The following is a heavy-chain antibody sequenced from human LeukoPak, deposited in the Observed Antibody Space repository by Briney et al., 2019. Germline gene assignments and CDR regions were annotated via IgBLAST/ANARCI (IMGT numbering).Heavy chain of an antibody. CDR1: GGSISSSNYY. D-gene: IGHD3-10*01. Sequence: SETLSLTCSVSGGSISSSNYYWGWIRQPAGKGLEWIGRIYTSESTNYNPSLKSRVTISVDTSRNQLSLKLSSVAAADTAVYYCARGLWFGDENPPYFDYWGQGILVTVSS. CDR2: IYTSEST. J-gene: IGHJ4*02. CDR3: ARGLWFGDENPPYFDY. V-gene: IGHV4-61*02.